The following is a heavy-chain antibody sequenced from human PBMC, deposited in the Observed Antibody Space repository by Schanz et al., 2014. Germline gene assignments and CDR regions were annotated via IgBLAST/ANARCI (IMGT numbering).Heavy chain of an antibody. CDR2: INPNSGGT. CDR1: GYTFTGYH. Sequence: QVQLVQSGAEVKKPGASVKVSCKASGYTFTGYHMHWVRQAPGQGLEWMGRINPNSGGTNFAQNFQGRVTMTRDTSISTAYMELSSLTSDDTAVYFCARDVGRPGHFWYFDLWGRGTLVTVSS. D-gene: IGHD1-1*01. V-gene: IGHV1-2*06. CDR3: ARDVGRPGHFWYFDL. J-gene: IGHJ2*01.